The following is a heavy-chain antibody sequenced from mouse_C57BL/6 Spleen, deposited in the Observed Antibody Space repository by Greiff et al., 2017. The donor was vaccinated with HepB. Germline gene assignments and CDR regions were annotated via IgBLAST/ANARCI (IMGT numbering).Heavy chain of an antibody. CDR3: ARRLQPVLYWYFDV. CDR1: GYAFSSYW. CDR2: IYPGDGDT. D-gene: IGHD6-1*01. V-gene: IGHV1-80*01. J-gene: IGHJ1*03. Sequence: VQLQQSGAELVKPGASVKISCKASGYAFSSYWMNWVKQRPGKGLEWIGQIYPGDGDTNYNGKFKGKATLTADKSSSTAYMQLSSLTSEDSAVYFCARRLQPVLYWYFDVWGTGTTVTVSS.